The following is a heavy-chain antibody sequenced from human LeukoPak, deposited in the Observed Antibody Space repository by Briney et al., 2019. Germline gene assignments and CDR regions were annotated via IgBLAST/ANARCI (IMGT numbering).Heavy chain of an antibody. CDR1: GGSFSGYY. D-gene: IGHD5-18*01. CDR2: ICYSGST. CDR3: ARRGYSYGYAVIDY. Sequence: SETLSLTCAVYGGSFSGYYWSWIRQPPGKGLEWIGYICYSGSTNYNPSLKSRVTISVDTSKNQFSLKLSSVTAADTAVYYCARRGYSYGYAVIDYWGQGTLVTVSS. J-gene: IGHJ4*02. V-gene: IGHV4-59*01.